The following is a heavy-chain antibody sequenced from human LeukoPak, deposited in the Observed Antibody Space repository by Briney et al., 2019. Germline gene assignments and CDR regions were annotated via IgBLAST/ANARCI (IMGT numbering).Heavy chain of an antibody. CDR2: IYYSGRT. D-gene: IGHD4-17*01. CDR1: GYSISTGYY. Sequence: MTSETLSLTCTVSGYSISTGYYWDWIRQPPGKGLEWIGYIYYSGRTNYNPSLKSRVTISVDTSKNQFSLTLSSVTAADTAVYYCARERYGDYGDFDYWGQGTLVTVSS. V-gene: IGHV4-38-2*02. J-gene: IGHJ4*02. CDR3: ARERYGDYGDFDY.